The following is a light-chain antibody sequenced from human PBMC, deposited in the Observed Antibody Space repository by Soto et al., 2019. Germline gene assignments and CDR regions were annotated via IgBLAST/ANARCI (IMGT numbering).Light chain of an antibody. J-gene: IGLJ2*01. CDR2: RNN. V-gene: IGLV1-47*01. CDR1: SSNIGSNY. Sequence: QLVLTQPPSASGTPGQRVTISCSGSSSNIGSNYVYWYQQLPGTAPKLLIYRNNQRPSGVPDRFSGSKSGTSASLAISGLRSEDEADYYCAAWDDSLHVVFDGGTKVTVL. CDR3: AAWDDSLHVV.